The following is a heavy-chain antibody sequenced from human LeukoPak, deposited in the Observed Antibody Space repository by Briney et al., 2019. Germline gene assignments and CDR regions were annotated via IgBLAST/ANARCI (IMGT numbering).Heavy chain of an antibody. D-gene: IGHD5-18*01. CDR3: ARSGYSYGYIWFDP. J-gene: IGHJ5*02. CDR2: ISSSGSTI. CDR1: GFTFSDYY. Sequence: GGSLRLSCAASGFTFSDYYMSWIRQAPGKGLEWVSYISSSGSTIYYADSVKGRFTISRDNVKNSLYLQMNSLRAEDTAVYYCARSGYSYGYIWFDPWGQGTLVTVSS. V-gene: IGHV3-11*01.